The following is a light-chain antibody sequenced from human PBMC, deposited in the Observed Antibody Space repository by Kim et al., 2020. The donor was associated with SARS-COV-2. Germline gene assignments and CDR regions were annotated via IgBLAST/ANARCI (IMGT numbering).Light chain of an antibody. V-gene: IGLV3-1*01. Sequence: SVCPGPTATRTCSGDKLCGNNACWYQQKPGKSPVLVIYRHSKRPSGIPERFFGPNSGNTANLPIGGTQAMDGADYYCQAWDSSTVVFGEGTKLTVL. CDR1: KLCGNN. CDR3: QAWDSSTVV. CDR2: RHS. J-gene: IGLJ2*01.